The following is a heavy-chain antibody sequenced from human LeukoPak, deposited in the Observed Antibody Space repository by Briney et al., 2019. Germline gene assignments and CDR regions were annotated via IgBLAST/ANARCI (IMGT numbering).Heavy chain of an antibody. J-gene: IGHJ3*02. V-gene: IGHV3-33*08. CDR2: IWYDGSNK. Sequence: SGGSLRLSCAASGFTFSSYWMNWVRQAPGKGLVWVAVIWYDGSNKYYADSVKGRFTISRDNSKNTLYLQMNSLRAEDTAVYYCARDASSNVAAFDIWGQGTMVTVSS. CDR3: ARDASSNVAAFDI. CDR1: GFTFSSYW. D-gene: IGHD2-15*01.